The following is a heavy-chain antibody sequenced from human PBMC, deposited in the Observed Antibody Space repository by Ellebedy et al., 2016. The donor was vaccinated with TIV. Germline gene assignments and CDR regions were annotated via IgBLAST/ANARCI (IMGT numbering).Heavy chain of an antibody. J-gene: IGHJ4*02. D-gene: IGHD5-18*01. V-gene: IGHV3-48*01. Sequence: GESLKISXAASGFTFSAHSMNWVRQAPGKGLEWVAYISSTFNTIKYTGSEKGRFTISRDDAENSLSLQMDSLRVEDTAIYYCVRESPPGYSNGYYFGYWGQGTLVTVSS. CDR3: VRESPPGYSNGYYFGY. CDR1: GFTFSAHS. CDR2: ISSTFNTI.